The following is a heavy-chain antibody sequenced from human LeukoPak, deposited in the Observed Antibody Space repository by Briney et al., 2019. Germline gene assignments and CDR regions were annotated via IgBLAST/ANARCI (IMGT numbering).Heavy chain of an antibody. CDR1: GFTFSSYS. V-gene: IGHV3-21*01. Sequence: GSLRLSCAASGFTFSSYSMNWVRQAPGKGLEWVSSISSSSSYIYYADSVKGRFTISRDNAKNSLYLQMNSLRAEDTAVYYCAGRQGSYYYYYMDVWGKGTTVTVSS. D-gene: IGHD3-10*01. CDR3: AGRQGSYYYYYMDV. J-gene: IGHJ6*03. CDR2: ISSSSSYI.